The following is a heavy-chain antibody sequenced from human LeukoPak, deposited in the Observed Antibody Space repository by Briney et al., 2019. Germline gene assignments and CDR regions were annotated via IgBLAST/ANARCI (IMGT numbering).Heavy chain of an antibody. CDR3: ARVARYFDWLSPLG. CDR2: IYYSGST. Sequence: SETLSLTCAVYGGSFSGYYWSWIRQPPGKGLEWIGSIYYSGSTYYNPSLKSRVTISVDTSKNQFSLKLSSVTAADTAVYYCARVARYFDWLSPLGWGQGTLVTVSS. V-gene: IGHV4-34*01. J-gene: IGHJ4*02. CDR1: GGSFSGYY. D-gene: IGHD3-9*01.